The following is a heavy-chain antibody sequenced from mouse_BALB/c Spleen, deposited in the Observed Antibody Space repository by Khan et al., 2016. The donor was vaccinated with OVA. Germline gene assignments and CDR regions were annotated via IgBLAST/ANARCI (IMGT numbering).Heavy chain of an antibody. V-gene: IGHV2-6-5*01. D-gene: IGHD2-10*02. Sequence: QVQLKQSGPGLVAPSQSLSITCTVSGFSLTDYGVSWIRQPPGKGLEWLGVIWGGGSTYYTSALKSRLNINKDNSKSQVFLKMNSLQTDDTAMYYCAKGVWSYYFALDYWGQGTSVTVSS. CDR2: IWGGGST. CDR3: AKGVWSYYFALDY. J-gene: IGHJ4*01. CDR1: GFSLTDYG.